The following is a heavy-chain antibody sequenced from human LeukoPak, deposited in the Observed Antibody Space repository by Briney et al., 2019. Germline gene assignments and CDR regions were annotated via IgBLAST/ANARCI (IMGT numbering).Heavy chain of an antibody. CDR3: TTEYWGSNY. Sequence: GGSLRLSCAGPGFSFSSAWMNWVRQAPGKGLEWVGLIKSNTNGGTTAYAAPVKGRFTISRDDSKNTLYLQMDSLKTEDTGVYYCTTEYWGSNYWGQGTLVTVSS. CDR1: GFSFSSAW. CDR2: IKSNTNGGTT. D-gene: IGHD7-27*01. V-gene: IGHV3-15*07. J-gene: IGHJ4*02.